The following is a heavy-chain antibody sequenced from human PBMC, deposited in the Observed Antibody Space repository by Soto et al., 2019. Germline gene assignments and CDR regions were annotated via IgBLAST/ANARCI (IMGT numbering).Heavy chain of an antibody. CDR3: ATLNSFGSDF. CDR2: ITSDGSNP. J-gene: IGHJ4*02. D-gene: IGHD3-3*01. V-gene: IGHV3-74*01. Sequence: GGSLRLSCAASGFTFSSYWIPWVRQAPGKGLVWVSRITSDGSNPNYADSVKGRFTISRDNAKNTVFLQMNSLRAEDTAVYYCATLNSFGSDFWGQGTLVTVSS. CDR1: GFTFSSYW.